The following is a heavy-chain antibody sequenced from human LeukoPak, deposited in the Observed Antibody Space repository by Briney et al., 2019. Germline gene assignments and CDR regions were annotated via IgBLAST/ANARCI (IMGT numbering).Heavy chain of an antibody. J-gene: IGHJ1*01. CDR3: ARAYKDRSLAGKKEFFQH. V-gene: IGHV3-9*01. Sequence: LTGRSLRLSCAASGFTFDNYAMNWVRHVPGKGLEWISLISWNSGTIGYADSVKGRFTISRDNANNFLYLQMNSLRAEDTALYYCARAYKDRSLAGKKEFFQHWGQGTLVTVSS. D-gene: IGHD6-19*01. CDR2: ISWNSGTI. CDR1: GFTFDNYA.